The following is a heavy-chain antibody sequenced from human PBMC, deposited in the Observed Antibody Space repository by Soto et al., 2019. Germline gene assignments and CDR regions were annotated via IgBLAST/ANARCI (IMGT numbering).Heavy chain of an antibody. Sequence: SAKVSCKASGGTFSSYAISWVRQAPGQGLEWMGGIIPIFGTANYAQKFQGRVTITADESTSTAYMELSSLRSEDTAVYYCARAAGYCSGGSCYSELYYYGMDVWGQGTTVTVSS. CDR2: IIPIFGTA. D-gene: IGHD2-15*01. V-gene: IGHV1-69*13. CDR3: ARAAGYCSGGSCYSELYYYGMDV. J-gene: IGHJ6*02. CDR1: GGTFSSYA.